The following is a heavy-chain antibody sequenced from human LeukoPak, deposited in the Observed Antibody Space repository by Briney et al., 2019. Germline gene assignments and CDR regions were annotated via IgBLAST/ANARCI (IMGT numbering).Heavy chain of an antibody. D-gene: IGHD5-18*01. Sequence: PGGSLRLSCAASGFTFSDYYMSWVRQAPGKGLEWVSYISSSGSTIYYADSVKGRFTIPRDNAKNSLYLQMNSLRAEDTAVYYCARGIIQLWPHQAAGVDYWGQGTLVTVSS. V-gene: IGHV3-11*01. CDR3: ARGIIQLWPHQAAGVDY. CDR1: GFTFSDYY. J-gene: IGHJ4*02. CDR2: ISSSGSTI.